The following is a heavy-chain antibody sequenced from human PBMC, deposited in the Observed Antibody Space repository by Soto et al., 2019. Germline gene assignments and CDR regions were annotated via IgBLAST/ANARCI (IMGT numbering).Heavy chain of an antibody. CDR2: VSAYNGER. D-gene: IGHD6-6*01. CDR3: SRGTSIPASGDY. CDR1: GYTFTNYG. Sequence: QVQLVQSGAEVKKPGASVKVSCKASGYTFTNYGINWVRQAPGQGLEGLGWVSAYNGERRYGQRVQARAIMTTDTSTTTPYMELRSLRSDDTADYYCSRGTSIPASGDYWGQGTLVTVSS. J-gene: IGHJ4*01. V-gene: IGHV1-18*01.